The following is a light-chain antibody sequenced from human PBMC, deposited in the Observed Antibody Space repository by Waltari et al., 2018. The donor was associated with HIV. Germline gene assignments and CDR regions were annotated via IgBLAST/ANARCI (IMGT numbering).Light chain of an antibody. CDR1: RFSYHY. Sequence: SFQLTQPPSVSVSPGKTATLTCYGSRFSYHYGSWYQQKPGQAPVLGMSRDSERPSGIPERFAGSSAGTTVTVTISGVQAEDEADYYCQSADNSVTHLVCGGGTKMTVL. CDR2: RDS. V-gene: IGLV3-25*03. J-gene: IGLJ3*02. CDR3: QSADNSVTHLV.